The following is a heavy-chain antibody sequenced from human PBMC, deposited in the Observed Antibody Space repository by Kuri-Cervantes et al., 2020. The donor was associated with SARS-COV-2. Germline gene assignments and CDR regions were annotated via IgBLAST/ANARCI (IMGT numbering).Heavy chain of an antibody. V-gene: IGHV3-30*02. CDR2: IRYDGSNK. Sequence: SCKASGYTFTGYYMHWVRQAPGKGLEWVAFIRYDGSNKYYADSVKGRFTISRDNSKNTLYLQMNSLRAEDTAVYYCAKDRKQIAAAGLDYWGQGTLVTVSS. J-gene: IGHJ4*02. CDR3: AKDRKQIAAAGLDY. D-gene: IGHD6-13*01. CDR1: GYTFTGYY.